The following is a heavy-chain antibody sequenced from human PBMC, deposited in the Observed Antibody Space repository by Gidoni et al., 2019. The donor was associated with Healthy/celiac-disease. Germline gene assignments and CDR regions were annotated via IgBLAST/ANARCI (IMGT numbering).Heavy chain of an antibody. CDR2: IYYSGST. D-gene: IGHD3-3*01. V-gene: IGHV4-39*01. Sequence: QLQLQESGPGLVKPSETLSLTCTVSGGSISSSSYYWGWIRQPPGKGLEWIGSIYYSGSTSYNPSLKSRVTISVDTSKNQFSLKLSSVTAADTAVYYCARRSGYDFWSGYYRYNWFDPWGQGTLVTVSS. CDR1: GGSISSSSYY. CDR3: ARRSGYDFWSGYYRYNWFDP. J-gene: IGHJ5*02.